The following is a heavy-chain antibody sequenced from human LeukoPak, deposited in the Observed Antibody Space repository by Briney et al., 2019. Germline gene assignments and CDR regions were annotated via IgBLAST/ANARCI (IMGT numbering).Heavy chain of an antibody. Sequence: PGGSLRLSCAASGFTFSSYSINWVRQAPGKGLEWVGRIRKKANSYTTEYAASVKGRFTISRDDSKNSLYLQMNNLKTEDTAMYYCTKVGYCSGGSCYWDDYWGQGTLVTVSS. J-gene: IGHJ4*02. CDR2: IRKKANSYTT. V-gene: IGHV3-72*01. D-gene: IGHD2-15*01. CDR3: TKVGYCSGGSCYWDDY. CDR1: GFTFSSYS.